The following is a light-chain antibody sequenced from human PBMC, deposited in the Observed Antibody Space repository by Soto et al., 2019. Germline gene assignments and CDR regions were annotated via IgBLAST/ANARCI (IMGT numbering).Light chain of an antibody. Sequence: EIVLTHSPGTLSLSTGERATLSGRASQRVSSSYLAWYQQKPGQAPRLLIYGASSRATGIPDRFSGRGSGTDFTLTSSRLETEDFAVYYCQQYGSSPITFGQGTRLEI. CDR2: GAS. CDR1: QRVSSSY. CDR3: QQYGSSPIT. V-gene: IGKV3-20*01. J-gene: IGKJ5*01.